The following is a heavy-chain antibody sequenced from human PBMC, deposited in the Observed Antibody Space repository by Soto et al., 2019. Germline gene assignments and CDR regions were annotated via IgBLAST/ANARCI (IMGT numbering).Heavy chain of an antibody. D-gene: IGHD2-2*01. Sequence: QVQLQESGPGLVKPSQTLSLTCTVSGGSISSADLYWSWIRQPPGKGLEWIGYISYSGNTYYNPSLKTRVIFSIDTSKNQFALKLISLTAADTAMYFCASVVPVFRFDSWGQGTLVTVSS. CDR1: GGSISSADLY. J-gene: IGHJ4*02. V-gene: IGHV4-30-4*01. CDR3: ASVVPVFRFDS. CDR2: ISYSGNT.